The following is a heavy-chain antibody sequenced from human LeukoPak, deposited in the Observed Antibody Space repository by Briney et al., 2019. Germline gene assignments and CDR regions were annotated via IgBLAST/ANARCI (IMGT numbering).Heavy chain of an antibody. CDR2: IYYSGST. J-gene: IGHJ5*02. D-gene: IGHD2-2*01. CDR1: GGSISSGGYY. CDR3: ARALEGCSSTSCYLFWFDP. Sequence: SETLSLTCTVSGGSISSGGYYWSWIRQHPGKGLEWIGYIYYSGSTYYNPSLKRRVTISVDTSKNQFSLKLSSVTAADTAVYYCARALEGCSSTSCYLFWFDPWGQGTLVTVSS. V-gene: IGHV4-31*03.